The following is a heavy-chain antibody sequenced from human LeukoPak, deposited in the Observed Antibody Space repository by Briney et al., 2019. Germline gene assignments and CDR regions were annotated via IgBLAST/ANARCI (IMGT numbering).Heavy chain of an antibody. D-gene: IGHD4-17*01. CDR3: ARGSLGDYGNWFDL. CDR2: IYYSGTT. CDR1: GGSISSSSHH. J-gene: IGHJ5*02. V-gene: IGHV4-39*01. Sequence: SETLSLTCTVSGGSISSSSHHWGWIRQPPGEGLEWIGSIYYSGTTYYNPSLKSRVTISVDTSKNQFSLRLSSVTAADTAVYSCARGSLGDYGNWFDLWGQGTLVTVSS.